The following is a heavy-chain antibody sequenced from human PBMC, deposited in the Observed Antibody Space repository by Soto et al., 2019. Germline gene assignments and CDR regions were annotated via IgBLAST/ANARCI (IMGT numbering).Heavy chain of an antibody. V-gene: IGHV3-30-3*01. CDR3: ARDHSSGWYQGY. CDR2: ISYDGSNK. Sequence: QVQLVESGGGVVQPGRSLRLSCAASGFTFSSYAMHWVRQAPGKGLEWVAVISYDGSNKYYADSVKGRFTISRDNSKNTLYLQMNSLRAEDTAVYYCARDHSSGWYQGYWGQGTLVTVSS. J-gene: IGHJ4*02. D-gene: IGHD6-19*01. CDR1: GFTFSSYA.